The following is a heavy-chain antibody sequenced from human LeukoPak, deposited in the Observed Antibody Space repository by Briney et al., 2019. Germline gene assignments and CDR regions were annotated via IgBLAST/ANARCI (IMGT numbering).Heavy chain of an antibody. Sequence: PGGSLRLSCAASGFTFDDYGMSWVRQAPGKGLEWVSGINWNGGSTGYADSVKGRFTISRDNAKNSLYLQMNSLRAEDTAVYYCAKVPFDSTSAFDIWGQGTMVTVSS. CDR3: AKVPFDSTSAFDI. CDR1: GFTFDDYG. J-gene: IGHJ3*02. V-gene: IGHV3-20*04. D-gene: IGHD2/OR15-2a*01. CDR2: INWNGGST.